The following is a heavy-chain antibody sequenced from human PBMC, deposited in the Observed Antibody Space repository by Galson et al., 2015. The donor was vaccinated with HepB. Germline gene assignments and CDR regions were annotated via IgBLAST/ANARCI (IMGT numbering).Heavy chain of an antibody. CDR2: TYYRSKWYN. Sequence: CAISGDSVSSNSAAWDRIRQSPSRGLEWLGRTYYRSKWYNDYAVSVKSRITLNPDTSKNQFSLQLNSVTPEDTAVYYCARYNYGYVDYWGQGALVTVSS. CDR3: ARYNYGYVDY. D-gene: IGHD3-16*01. CDR1: GDSVSSNSAA. V-gene: IGHV6-1*01. J-gene: IGHJ4*02.